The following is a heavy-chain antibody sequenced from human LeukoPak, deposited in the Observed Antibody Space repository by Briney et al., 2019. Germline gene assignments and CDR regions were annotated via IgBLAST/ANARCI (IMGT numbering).Heavy chain of an antibody. CDR3: AKDRPNYYGSNGHYYRRDGDY. Sequence: GGSLRLSCAASGFTFSIYAMSWVRQAPGKGLQWVSSITSSGDGTYYADSVKGRFTISRDNSEKMLYMQMNSMRVEYTAVYFCAKDRPNYYGSNGHYYRRDGDYWGQGTLVTVSS. V-gene: IGHV3-23*01. CDR2: ITSSGDGT. CDR1: GFTFSIYA. D-gene: IGHD3-22*01. J-gene: IGHJ4*02.